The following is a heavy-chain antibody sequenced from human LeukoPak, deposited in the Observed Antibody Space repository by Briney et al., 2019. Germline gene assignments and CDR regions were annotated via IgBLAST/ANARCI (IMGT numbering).Heavy chain of an antibody. Sequence: ASVKVSCKASGDTFTGYYMHWVRQAPGQGLEWMGWINPNSGGTNYAQKFQGRVTMTRDTSISTAHMELSRLRSDDTAVYYYASGYDILTGYLSPVGYWGQGTLVTVSS. CDR3: ASGYDILTGYLSPVGY. CDR2: INPNSGGT. D-gene: IGHD3-9*01. J-gene: IGHJ4*02. CDR1: GDTFTGYY. V-gene: IGHV1-2*02.